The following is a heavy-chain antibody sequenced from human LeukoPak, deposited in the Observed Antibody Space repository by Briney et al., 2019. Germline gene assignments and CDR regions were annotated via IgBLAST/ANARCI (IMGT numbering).Heavy chain of an antibody. D-gene: IGHD3-10*01. CDR1: GFTFSSYS. CDR3: ARDWTYYYGSGSLHYYGMDV. Sequence: EGPLRLSCAASGFTFSSYSMHCVRQAPGKGLEWVSYISSSRSNIFYAHSVKGRLPLPRDNAKISLYMHMNSLRAEDTAVYYCARDWTYYYGSGSLHYYGMDVWGQGTTVTVSS. CDR2: ISSSRSNI. J-gene: IGHJ6*02. V-gene: IGHV3-48*01.